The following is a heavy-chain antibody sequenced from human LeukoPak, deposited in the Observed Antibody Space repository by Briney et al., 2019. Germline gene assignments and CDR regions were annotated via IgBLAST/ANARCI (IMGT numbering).Heavy chain of an antibody. Sequence: GGSLRLSCAVSGFTFTDTYMTWIRQAPGKGLESLSYISPSGTDISYADSVKGRFTISRDNAKNSLYLQMNSLRAEDAAVYYCVKDDGWVQYANWGQGTLVTVSS. CDR1: GFTFTDTY. CDR3: VKDDGWVQYAN. D-gene: IGHD5-24*01. CDR2: ISPSGTDI. J-gene: IGHJ4*02. V-gene: IGHV3-11*01.